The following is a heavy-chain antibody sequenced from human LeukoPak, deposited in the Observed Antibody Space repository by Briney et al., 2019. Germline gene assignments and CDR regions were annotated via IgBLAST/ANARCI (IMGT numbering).Heavy chain of an antibody. D-gene: IGHD1-1*01. CDR3: ARGRVGNVQLERRHYYMDV. Sequence: GASVKVSCKASGGTFSSYAISWVRQAPGQGLEWMGWINPNSGGTNYAQKFQGRVTMTRDTSISTAYMELSRLRSDDTAVYYCARGRVGNVQLERRHYYMDVWGKGTTVTVSS. CDR2: INPNSGGT. V-gene: IGHV1-2*02. CDR1: GGTFSSYA. J-gene: IGHJ6*03.